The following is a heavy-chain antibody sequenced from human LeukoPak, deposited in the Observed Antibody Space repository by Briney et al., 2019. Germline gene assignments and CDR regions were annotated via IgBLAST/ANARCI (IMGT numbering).Heavy chain of an antibody. D-gene: IGHD1-26*01. Sequence: SETLSVTCTVSGGSISSSSYYWGWIRQPPGKGLEWIGSIYYSGSTYYNPSLKSRVTISVDTSKNQFSLKLSSVTAADTAVYYCARRQIGGSYYWDWGQGTLVTVSS. CDR3: ARRQIGGSYYWD. J-gene: IGHJ4*02. V-gene: IGHV4-39*01. CDR1: GGSISSSSYY. CDR2: IYYSGST.